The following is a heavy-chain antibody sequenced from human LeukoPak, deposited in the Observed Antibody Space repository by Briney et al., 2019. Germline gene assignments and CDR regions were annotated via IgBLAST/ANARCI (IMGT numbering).Heavy chain of an antibody. CDR3: AELGITMIGGV. J-gene: IGHJ6*04. D-gene: IGHD3-10*02. CDR2: ISSSSSYI. V-gene: IGHV3-21*01. Sequence: GSLSLSCAASGFTFSSYSMNWVRQAPGKGLEWVSSISSSSSYIYYADSVKGRFTISRDNAKNSLYLQMNSLRAEDTAVYYCAELGITMIGGVWGKGTTVTISS. CDR1: GFTFSSYS.